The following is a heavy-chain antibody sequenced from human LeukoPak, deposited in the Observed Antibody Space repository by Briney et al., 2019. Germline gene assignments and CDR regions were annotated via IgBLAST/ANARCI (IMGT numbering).Heavy chain of an antibody. CDR2: ISSSGTTT. CDR1: GFTFSDYY. CDR3: ARARGSYAFDI. J-gene: IGHJ3*02. D-gene: IGHD5-24*01. Sequence: GGSLRLSCAASGFTFSDYYMSWIRQAPGKGLECVSYISSSGTTTYYADSVKGRFTISRDNAKNSLYLQMNSLRAEDTAVYYCARARGSYAFDIWGQGTMVTVSS. V-gene: IGHV3-11*01.